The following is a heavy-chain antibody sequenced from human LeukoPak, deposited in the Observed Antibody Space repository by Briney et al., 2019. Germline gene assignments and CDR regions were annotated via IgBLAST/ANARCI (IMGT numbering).Heavy chain of an antibody. J-gene: IGHJ3*02. D-gene: IGHD2-2*01. CDR2: IIPIFGTA. CDR1: GGTFSSYA. CDR3: ARASYGDFGVVPAAPSDAFDI. Sequence: VASVKVSCKASGGTFSSYAISWVRQAPGQGLEWMGGIIPIFGTANYAQKFQGRVTITTDESTSTAYMELSSLRSEGTAVYYCARASYGDFGVVPAAPSDAFDIWGQGTMVTVSS. V-gene: IGHV1-69*05.